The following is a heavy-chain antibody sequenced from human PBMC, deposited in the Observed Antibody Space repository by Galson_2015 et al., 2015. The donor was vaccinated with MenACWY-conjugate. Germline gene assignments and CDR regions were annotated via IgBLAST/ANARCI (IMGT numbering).Heavy chain of an antibody. Sequence: VKVSCKASGYSFASNGIQWVRQAPGQRLEWMGWINTVNGNTKYSQKFQARVAITRDTSASTTYMELSSLRSEDTAVYYCARDERSSIDHWGQGTLVTVSS. D-gene: IGHD3-10*01. CDR3: ARDERSSIDH. V-gene: IGHV1-3*04. CDR1: GYSFASNG. CDR2: INTVNGNT. J-gene: IGHJ4*02.